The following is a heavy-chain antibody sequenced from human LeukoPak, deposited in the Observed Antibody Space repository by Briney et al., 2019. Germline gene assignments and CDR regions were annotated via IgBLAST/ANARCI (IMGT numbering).Heavy chain of an antibody. CDR1: GFTFSDYY. J-gene: IGHJ4*02. D-gene: IGHD5-12*01. Sequence: GRSLRLSCAASGFTFSDYYMSWIRQAPGKGLEWVSSISSSSSYIYYADSVKGRFTISRDNAKNSLYLQMNSLRAEDTAVYYCARSLRGELVAGYDYWGQGTLVTVSS. CDR2: ISSSSSYI. V-gene: IGHV3-11*06. CDR3: ARSLRGELVAGYDY.